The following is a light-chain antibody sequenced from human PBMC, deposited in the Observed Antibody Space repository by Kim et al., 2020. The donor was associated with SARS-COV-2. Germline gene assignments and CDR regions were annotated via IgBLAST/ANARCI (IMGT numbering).Light chain of an antibody. CDR2: DAA. Sequence: PGESATLSGRARHNIDISLAWYQQTPGQAPRLLIYDAAVRAAGIPDRFSGSGSGTDFTLTIGGLAPEDFAIYYCQQRGNWPPALTFGGGTKVDIK. V-gene: IGKV3-11*01. CDR3: QQRGNWPPALT. CDR1: HNIDIS. J-gene: IGKJ4*01.